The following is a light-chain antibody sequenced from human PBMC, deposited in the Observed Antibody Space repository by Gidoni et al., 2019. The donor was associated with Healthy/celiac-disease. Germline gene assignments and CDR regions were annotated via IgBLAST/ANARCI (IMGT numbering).Light chain of an antibody. CDR1: QSISSY. Sequence: DIQMNQAPSSLSASVGDRVTITCRASQSISSYLNWYQQKPGKAPKLLIYAASSLQSGVPSRFSGSGSGTDFTLTISSLQPEDFATYYCQQSYSTLLTFGGXTKVEIE. V-gene: IGKV1-39*01. J-gene: IGKJ4*01. CDR2: AAS. CDR3: QQSYSTLLT.